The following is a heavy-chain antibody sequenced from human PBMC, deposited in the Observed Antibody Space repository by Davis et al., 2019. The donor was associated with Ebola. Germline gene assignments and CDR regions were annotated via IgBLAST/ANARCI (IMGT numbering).Heavy chain of an antibody. CDR2: ISAYNGNT. CDR1: GYTFTSYG. Sequence: APVKVSCKASGYTFTSYGISWVRQAPGQGLEWMGWISAYNGNTNYAQKLQGRVTMTTDTSTSTAYMELRSLRSDDTAVYYCARGVYCSSTSCYVLFDYWGQGTLVTVSS. D-gene: IGHD2-2*01. V-gene: IGHV1-18*01. J-gene: IGHJ4*02. CDR3: ARGVYCSSTSCYVLFDY.